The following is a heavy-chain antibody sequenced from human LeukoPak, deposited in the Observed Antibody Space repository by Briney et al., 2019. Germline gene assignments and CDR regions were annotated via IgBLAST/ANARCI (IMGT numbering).Heavy chain of an antibody. CDR2: INWNGGST. CDR3: VLTSGSGSYRGYLNY. V-gene: IGHV3-20*01. Sequence: GSLRLSCVASGFTFDDYGIGWVRQAPGKGLEWVSGINWNGGSTDYADSVKGRFTISRDNAKNSVYLQMSSLRVEDTALYHCVLTSGSGSYRGYLNYWGQGTLVTVSS. J-gene: IGHJ4*02. CDR1: GFTFDDYG. D-gene: IGHD3-10*01.